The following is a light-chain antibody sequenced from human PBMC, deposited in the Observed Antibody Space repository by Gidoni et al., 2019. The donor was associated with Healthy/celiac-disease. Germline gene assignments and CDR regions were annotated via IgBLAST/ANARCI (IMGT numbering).Light chain of an antibody. Sequence: DIQMTQSPSSLSASVGDRATITCRASQCISNYLAWYQQKPGKVPTLLIYAASTLQAGVPSRFSGSGSGTDFTLTISSLQPEDVASYYCQKYNSAPRTFGQGTKVEIK. J-gene: IGKJ1*01. V-gene: IGKV1-27*01. CDR2: AAS. CDR1: QCISNY. CDR3: QKYNSAPRT.